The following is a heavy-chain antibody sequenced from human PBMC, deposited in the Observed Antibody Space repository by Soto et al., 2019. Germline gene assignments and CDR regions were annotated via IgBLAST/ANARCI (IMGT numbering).Heavy chain of an antibody. J-gene: IGHJ4*02. CDR2: ISSNSDIT. V-gene: IGHV3-48*02. D-gene: IGHD2-21*02. CDR3: ARLPKGSLVTA. Sequence: LVESGGGLVYPGGSLRLSCEGSGFRFSDHSMNCVRQAPGKGLQWISYISSNSDITYYADSVKGRFTVSRDNANNALFLQMNSLRDDDTATYYCARLPKGSLVTAWGQGARVTVSS. CDR1: GFRFSDHS.